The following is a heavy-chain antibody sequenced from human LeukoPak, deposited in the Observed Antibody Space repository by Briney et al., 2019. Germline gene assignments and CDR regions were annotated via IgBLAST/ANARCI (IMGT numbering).Heavy chain of an antibody. CDR3: ARGHGRRITMVRGVIYAFDI. V-gene: IGHV4-61*02. D-gene: IGHD3-10*01. CDR1: GGSISSGSYY. Sequence: SETLSLTCTVSGGSISSGSYYWSWIRQPAGKGLEWIGRIYTSGSTNYNPSLKSRVTISVDTSKNQFSLKLSSVTAADTAVYYCARGHGRRITMVRGVIYAFDIWGQGTMVTVSS. CDR2: IYTSGST. J-gene: IGHJ3*02.